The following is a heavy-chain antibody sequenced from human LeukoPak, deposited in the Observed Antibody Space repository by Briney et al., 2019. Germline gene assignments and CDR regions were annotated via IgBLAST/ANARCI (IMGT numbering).Heavy chain of an antibody. CDR1: GFTLRSYW. CDR2: IKQDGSEK. J-gene: IGHJ6*02. CDR3: ARGYGAGNYRRPFYGMDV. Sequence: GSLRLSCAASGFTLRSYWMNWVRQAPGEGLEWVANIKQDGSEKYYVDSVKGRFTISRGNAKNSLSLQMNSLRAEGTAVYYCARGYGAGNYRRPFYGMDVWGQGTPVTVSS. V-gene: IGHV3-7*03. D-gene: IGHD3-10*01.